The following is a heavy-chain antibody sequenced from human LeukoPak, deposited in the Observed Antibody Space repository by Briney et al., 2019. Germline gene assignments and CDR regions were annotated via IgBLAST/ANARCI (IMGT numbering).Heavy chain of an antibody. CDR3: ASRSAGDYVNTFDI. D-gene: IGHD4-17*01. CDR1: GFTVSSNY. J-gene: IGHJ3*02. V-gene: IGHV3-53*01. Sequence: GGSLRLSCAASGFTVSSNYMTWVRQALGKGLEWVPVIYSGGRTYYADSVKGRFTISRDNSKNTLYLDMNSLRAEDTAVYYCASRSAGDYVNTFDIWGQGAMVTVSS. CDR2: IYSGGRT.